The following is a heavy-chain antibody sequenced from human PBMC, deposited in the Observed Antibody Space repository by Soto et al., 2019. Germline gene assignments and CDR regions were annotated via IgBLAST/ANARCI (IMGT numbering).Heavy chain of an antibody. CDR1: GFTFSSYA. Sequence: EVQLLESGGGLVQRGGSLRLSCAASGFTFSSYAMTWVRQAPGKGLEWVSATGALGISTYYADSVKGRFTISRDNSSSTVYRQMNSVRVEDTAVYYCAKDPGAVGVHDFDCWGQGTQVPVSS. CDR3: AKDPGAVGVHDFDC. V-gene: IGHV3-23*01. CDR2: TGALGIST. J-gene: IGHJ4*02. D-gene: IGHD2-15*01.